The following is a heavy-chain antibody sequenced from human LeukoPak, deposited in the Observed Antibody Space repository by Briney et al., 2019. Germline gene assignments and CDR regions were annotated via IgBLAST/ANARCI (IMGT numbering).Heavy chain of an antibody. CDR2: IYYSGST. V-gene: IGHV4-59*01. CDR1: GGSISGYY. Sequence: SETLSLTCTVSGGSISGYYWSWIRQPPGKGLEGIGYIYYSGSTHYNPSLKSRGTISVDTSKNQFSLKLRSVTAADTAVYYCARERQWLARIDYWGQGTLVTVSS. CDR3: ARERQWLARIDY. D-gene: IGHD6-19*01. J-gene: IGHJ4*02.